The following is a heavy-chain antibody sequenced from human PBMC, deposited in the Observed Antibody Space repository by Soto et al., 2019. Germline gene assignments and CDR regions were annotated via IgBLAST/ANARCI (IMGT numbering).Heavy chain of an antibody. CDR1: GDSVSSNSAA. Sequence: SHTLSLTCAIAGDSVSSNSAAWNCISQSPSRGLEWLARTYYRSKWYNDYAVSVKSRITINPDTSKNQFSLQLNSVTPEDTAVYYCARGVVVAANPLALYYYYYGMDVWGQGTTVTVSS. CDR3: ARGVVVAANPLALYYYYYGMDV. J-gene: IGHJ6*02. D-gene: IGHD2-15*01. V-gene: IGHV6-1*01. CDR2: TYYRSKWYN.